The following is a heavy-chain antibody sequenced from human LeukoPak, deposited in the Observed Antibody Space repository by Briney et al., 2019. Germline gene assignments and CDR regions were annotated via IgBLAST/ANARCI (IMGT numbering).Heavy chain of an antibody. V-gene: IGHV3-30*04. CDR2: IPYDGSNK. CDR3: ARAEGYGGELDS. J-gene: IGHJ4*02. CDR1: GFTFSTYA. Sequence: PGGSLRLSGAASGFTFSTYAMHWVRQAPGKGLEWVAVIPYDGSNKYYADSVKGRFTISRENSRNRLYLQMNSLRAEDTAVYYCARAEGYGGELDSWGQGTLVTVSS. D-gene: IGHD4-23*01.